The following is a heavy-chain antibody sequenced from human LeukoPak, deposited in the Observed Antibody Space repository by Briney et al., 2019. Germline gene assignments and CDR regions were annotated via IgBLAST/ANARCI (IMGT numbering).Heavy chain of an antibody. CDR1: GLAFSSYS. CDR3: AKGNPAMVPLDY. Sequence: GSLRLSCAASGLAFSSYSMNWVRQAPGKGLEWIGSIFYSGSTYYNPSLKSRVTISVDTSKNQFSLKLNSVTAADTAVYYCAKGNPAMVPLDYWGQGTLVSVSS. J-gene: IGHJ4*02. V-gene: IGHV4-39*07. D-gene: IGHD5-18*01. CDR2: IFYSGST.